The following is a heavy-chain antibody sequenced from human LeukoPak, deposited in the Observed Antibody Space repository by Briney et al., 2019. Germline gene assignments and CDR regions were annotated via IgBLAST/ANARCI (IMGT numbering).Heavy chain of an antibody. CDR3: ASSQLTGAFDI. D-gene: IGHD1-20*01. CDR1: GGSISSYY. Sequence: SETLSLTCTVSGGSISSYYWSWIRQPPGKGLEWIGYIYYSGSTNYNPSLKSRVTISVDTSKNQFSLKLSSVTAADTAVYYCASSQLTGAFDIWGQGTMVTVSS. J-gene: IGHJ3*02. V-gene: IGHV4-59*08. CDR2: IYYSGST.